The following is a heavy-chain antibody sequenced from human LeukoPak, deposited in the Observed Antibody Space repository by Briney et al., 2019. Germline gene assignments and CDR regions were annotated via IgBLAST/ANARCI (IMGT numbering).Heavy chain of an antibody. CDR3: TTEEVIVPASSY. J-gene: IGHJ4*02. CDR1: GFTFSSYG. V-gene: IGHV3-30*03. D-gene: IGHD2-2*01. Sequence: GGSLRLSCAASGFTFSSYGMHWVRQAPGKGLEWVAVISYDGSNKYYADSVKGRFTISRDNSKNTLYLQMNSLKTEDTAVYYCTTEEVIVPASSYWGQGTLVTVSS. CDR2: ISYDGSNK.